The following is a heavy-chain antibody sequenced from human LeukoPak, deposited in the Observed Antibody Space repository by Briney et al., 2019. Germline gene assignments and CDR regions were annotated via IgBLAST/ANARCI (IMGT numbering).Heavy chain of an antibody. CDR2: ISYDGSNK. V-gene: IGHV3-30*04. CDR1: GFTFSSYP. CDR3: ARGPRFGIRMIVVVTKGHFDY. J-gene: IGHJ4*02. D-gene: IGHD3-22*01. Sequence: GGSLRLSCAASGFTFSSYPLHWVRQAPGKGLEWVAVISYDGSNKYYADSVKGRFTISRDNSKNTLYLQMNSLRPEDTAVYYCARGPRFGIRMIVVVTKGHFDYWGQGTLVTVSS.